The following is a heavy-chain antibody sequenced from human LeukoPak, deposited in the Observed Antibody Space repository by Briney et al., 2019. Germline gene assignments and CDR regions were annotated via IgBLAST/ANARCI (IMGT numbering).Heavy chain of an antibody. CDR1: GYSFTTYW. CDR2: IYPDDSDT. V-gene: IGHV5-51*01. Sequence: GESLKISCKTSGYSFTTYWTGWVRQMPGTGLEWVGAIYPDDSDTRYSPSFQGQVVISADRSIRTAYLQWNTLKTSDTAMYYCVRQRGASGTINHFDPWGQGTLVTVSS. D-gene: IGHD3-10*01. J-gene: IGHJ5*02. CDR3: VRQRGASGTINHFDP.